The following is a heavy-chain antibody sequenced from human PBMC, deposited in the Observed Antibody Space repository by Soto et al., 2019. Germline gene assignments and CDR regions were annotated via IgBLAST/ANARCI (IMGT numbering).Heavy chain of an antibody. Sequence: QVQLVESGGGVVQPGRSLRLSCAASGFTFSSYGMHWVRQAPGKGLEWVAVMSYHGSNKYYADSVKGRFTISRDNSKNTLYLQMNSLRAEDTAVYYCANDRFTIFGPLDYWGQGALVTVSS. D-gene: IGHD3-3*01. CDR2: MSYHGSNK. V-gene: IGHV3-30*18. CDR1: GFTFSSYG. CDR3: ANDRFTIFGPLDY. J-gene: IGHJ4*02.